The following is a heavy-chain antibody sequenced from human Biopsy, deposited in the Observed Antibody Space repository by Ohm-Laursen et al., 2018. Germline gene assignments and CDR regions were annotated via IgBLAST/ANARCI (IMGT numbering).Heavy chain of an antibody. CDR2: IYTGGTT. CDR3: ATEVVPAGIGGHWLDP. Sequence: SLRLSCAASGFTVSNKYMSWVRQAPGKGLEWVSVIYTGGTTHYADSVRGRFTISRDNSKNTLYLQMNSLRAEDTAVYYCATEVVPAGIGGHWLDPWGQGTLVTVSS. J-gene: IGHJ5*02. V-gene: IGHV3-53*01. D-gene: IGHD2-2*01. CDR1: GFTVSNKY.